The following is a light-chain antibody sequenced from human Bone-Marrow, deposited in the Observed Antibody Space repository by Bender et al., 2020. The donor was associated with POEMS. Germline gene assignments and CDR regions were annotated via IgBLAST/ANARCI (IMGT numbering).Light chain of an antibody. V-gene: IGLV1-44*01. CDR2: SNY. CDR3: QSYDRSLSHYYV. J-gene: IGLJ1*01. Sequence: QSVLTQLPSASGTPGQSVIISCSGTDSNFGGNNVNWYQHLPGSAPRLVVYSNYQRPSGVPARFSGSKSGTSASLAITGVQAEDEADYYCQSYDRSLSHYYVFGTGTKVTVL. CDR1: DSNFGGNN.